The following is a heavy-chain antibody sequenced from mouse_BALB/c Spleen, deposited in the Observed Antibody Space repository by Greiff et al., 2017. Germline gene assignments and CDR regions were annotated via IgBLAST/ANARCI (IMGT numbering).Heavy chain of an antibody. Sequence: EVQLQESGPGLVKPSQSLSLTCTVTGYSITSDYAWNWIRQFPGNKLEWMGYISYSGSTSYNPSLKSRISITRDTSKNQFFLQLNSVTTEDTATYYCAREEGGSSFDYWGQGTTLTVSS. CDR3: AREEGGSSFDY. D-gene: IGHD1-1*01. V-gene: IGHV3-2*02. CDR1: GYSITSDYA. CDR2: ISYSGST. J-gene: IGHJ2*01.